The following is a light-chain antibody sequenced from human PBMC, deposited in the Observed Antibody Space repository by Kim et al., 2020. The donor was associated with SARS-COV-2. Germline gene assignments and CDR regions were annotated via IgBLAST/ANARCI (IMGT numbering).Light chain of an antibody. Sequence: PGEGATLSCRASQSVSSTYLAWYQQKSGQAPRLLIYGTSTRATGTPDRFSGSGSGTDFTLTISRLEPEDFAVYYCQQYGTSPRTFGGGTKVEIK. CDR2: GTS. V-gene: IGKV3-20*01. CDR1: QSVSSTY. J-gene: IGKJ4*01. CDR3: QQYGTSPRT.